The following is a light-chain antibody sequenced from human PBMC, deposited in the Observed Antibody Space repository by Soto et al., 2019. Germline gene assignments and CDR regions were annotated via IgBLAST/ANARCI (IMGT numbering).Light chain of an antibody. V-gene: IGLV2-14*01. CDR3: SLYTSENTDV. J-gene: IGLJ1*01. CDR2: EAS. CDR1: SSDIGAYDL. Sequence: QSVLTQPASVSGSPGQSITISCSGTSSDIGAYDLVSWYQQHPGRAPKLIIYEASNRPSGVPDRFSGSKSGNTASLTISGLQAADEADYYCSLYTSENTDVFGTGTKLTVL.